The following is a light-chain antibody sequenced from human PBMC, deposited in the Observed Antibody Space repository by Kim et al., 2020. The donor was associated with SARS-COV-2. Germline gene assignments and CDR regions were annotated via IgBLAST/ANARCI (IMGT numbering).Light chain of an antibody. J-gene: IGKJ5*01. CDR1: QSVSSN. CDR2: GAS. Sequence: SPGERVTLSRRASQSVSSNVAWYQQKPGQTPRLLIYGASTRATGTPARFSGSGSGTEFTLTISSLQSGDFAVYYCQQYDDWPPVTFGQGTRVEIK. V-gene: IGKV3-15*01. CDR3: QQYDDWPPVT.